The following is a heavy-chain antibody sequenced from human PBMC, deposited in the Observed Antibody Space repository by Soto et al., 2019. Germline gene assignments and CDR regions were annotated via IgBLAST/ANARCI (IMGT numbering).Heavy chain of an antibody. V-gene: IGHV3-23*01. D-gene: IGHD3-22*01. CDR2: ITATGDRT. J-gene: IGHJ4*02. CDR1: GFRFSSYT. CDR3: ATMNGYFEY. Sequence: GSLRLSFSYSGFRFSSYTMRWVRQTPGKWLEWVAAITATGDRTYYADSVTGRFTISRDNSKKTHYLQMTSLSAEDTAMYYCATMNGYFEYWGQGTPVTVSS.